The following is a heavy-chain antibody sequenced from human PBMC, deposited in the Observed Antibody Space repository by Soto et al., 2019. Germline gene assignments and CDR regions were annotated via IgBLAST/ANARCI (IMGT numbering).Heavy chain of an antibody. V-gene: IGHV3-66*01. Sequence: ESVGGLVQPGGSLRLSCAASGFTVSSNYMSWVRQAPGKGLEWVSVIYSGGSTYYADSVKGRFTISRDNSKNTLYLQMNSLRAEDTAVYYCARALAVAGFAFDPWGQGTLVTVSS. J-gene: IGHJ5*02. CDR2: IYSGGST. CDR1: GFTVSSNY. CDR3: ARALAVAGFAFDP. D-gene: IGHD6-19*01.